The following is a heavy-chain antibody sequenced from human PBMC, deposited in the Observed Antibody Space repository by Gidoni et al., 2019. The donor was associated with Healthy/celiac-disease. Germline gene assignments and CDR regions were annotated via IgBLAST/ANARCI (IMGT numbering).Heavy chain of an antibody. CDR2: SNHSGST. Sequence: QVQLQQWGAGLLKPSETLSLTCAVYGGSFSGYYWSWIRQPPGKGLEWIGESNHSGSTNYNPSIKSRVTISVDTSKNQFSLKLSSVTAADTAVYYCARQHAFDIWGQGTMVTVSS. CDR3: ARQHAFDI. V-gene: IGHV4-34*01. J-gene: IGHJ3*02. CDR1: GGSFSGYY.